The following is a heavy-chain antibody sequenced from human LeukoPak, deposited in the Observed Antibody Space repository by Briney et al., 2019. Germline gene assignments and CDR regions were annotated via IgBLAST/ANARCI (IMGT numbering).Heavy chain of an antibody. D-gene: IGHD3-10*01. CDR3: ARGPRYYGSD. CDR2: IYYSGST. V-gene: IGHV4-61*01. J-gene: IGHJ4*02. Sequence: PSETLSLTCAVSGYSISSGYYWSWIRQPPGKGLEWIGYIYYSGSTNYNPSLKSRVTISVDTSKNQFSLKLSSVTAADTAVYYCARGPRYYGSDWGQGTLVTVSS. CDR1: GYSISSGYY.